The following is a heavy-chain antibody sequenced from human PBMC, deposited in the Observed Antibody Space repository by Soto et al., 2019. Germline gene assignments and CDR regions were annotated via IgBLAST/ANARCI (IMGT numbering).Heavy chain of an antibody. D-gene: IGHD2-21*02. V-gene: IGHV1-18*01. CDR1: GYTFTSYG. Sequence: QVQLVQSGAEVKKPGASVKVSCKASGYTFTSYGISWVRQAPGQGLEWMGWISAYNGNTNYAQKLQGRVTMTTDTSTSTAYMGLRSLRSDDTAVYYCARVTLAYCGGDCYFAADAFDIWGQGTMVTVSS. J-gene: IGHJ3*02. CDR2: ISAYNGNT. CDR3: ARVTLAYCGGDCYFAADAFDI.